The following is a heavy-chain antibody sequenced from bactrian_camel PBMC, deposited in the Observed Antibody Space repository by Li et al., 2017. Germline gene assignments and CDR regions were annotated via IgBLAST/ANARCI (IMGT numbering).Heavy chain of an antibody. Sequence: HVQLVESGGGSVQAGGSLRLSCAASEFTYRTNCMAWFRQAPGKEREGVAAILRGIGSTYYADSVKGRFTLAQDNAQKTLYLQMNNLKPEDTAMYYCAADRDVNVPPSLVLDSHRYNYWGQGTQVTVS. CDR1: EFTYRTNC. V-gene: IGHV3S1*01. J-gene: IGHJ4*01. CDR3: AADRDVNVPPSLVLDSHRYNY. CDR2: ILRGIGST.